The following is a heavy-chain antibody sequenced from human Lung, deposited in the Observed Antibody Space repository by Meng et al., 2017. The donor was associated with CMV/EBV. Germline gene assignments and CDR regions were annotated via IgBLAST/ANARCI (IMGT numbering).Heavy chain of an antibody. CDR2: INPNSGGT. D-gene: IGHD3-3*01. CDR3: ARLLPTILGTGYYYGMDV. Sequence: SXXVSXKHSGYTFHGYNMHWVRQAPGQGLEWMGWINPNSGGTNYAQRFQGRVTLTIDPSISTAYMELSGLKSDDTAVYFCARLLPTILGTGYYYGMDVWGQGTTVTVSS. J-gene: IGHJ6*02. V-gene: IGHV1-2*02. CDR1: GYTFHGYN.